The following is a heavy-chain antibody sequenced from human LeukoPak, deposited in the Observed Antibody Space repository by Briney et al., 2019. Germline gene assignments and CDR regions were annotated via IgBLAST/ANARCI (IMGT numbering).Heavy chain of an antibody. V-gene: IGHV1-46*01. CDR1: GYTFTSYY. CDR3: ARVVGYSGYDPGVDAFDI. J-gene: IGHJ3*02. D-gene: IGHD5-12*01. Sequence: ASVKVSCKASGYTFTSYYMHWVRQAPGQGLEWTGIINPSGGSTSYAQKFQGRVTMTRDMSTSTVYMELSSLRSEDTAVYYCARVVGYSGYDPGVDAFDIWGQGTMVTVSS. CDR2: INPSGGST.